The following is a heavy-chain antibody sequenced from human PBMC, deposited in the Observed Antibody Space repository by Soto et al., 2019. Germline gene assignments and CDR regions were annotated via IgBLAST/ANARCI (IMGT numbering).Heavy chain of an antibody. V-gene: IGHV4-31*03. CDR2: IYYSGST. Sequence: SETLSLTCTVSGGSISSGGYYWSWIRQHPGEGLEWIGYIYYSGSTYYNPSLKSRVTISVDTSKNQFSLKLSSVTAADTAVYYCATYRAEEWRFDYWGQGTPVTVSS. CDR3: ATYRAEEWRFDY. J-gene: IGHJ4*02. CDR1: GGSISSGGYY. D-gene: IGHD2-2*02.